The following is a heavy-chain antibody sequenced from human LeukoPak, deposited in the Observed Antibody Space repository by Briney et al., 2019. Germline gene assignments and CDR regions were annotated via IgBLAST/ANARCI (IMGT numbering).Heavy chain of an antibody. V-gene: IGHV4-39*01. CDR1: GGSVTTSRYY. D-gene: IGHD6-19*01. J-gene: IGHJ5*02. Sequence: PSETLSLTCTVSGGSVTTSRYYWGWIRQPPGKGLEWIGTIYYSGSTYYNPSLKSRVTISEDTSKNQFSLKLNSVTAADTALYYCARQTAVAGILQGWFDPWGQGTLVTVSS. CDR2: IYYSGST. CDR3: ARQTAVAGILQGWFDP.